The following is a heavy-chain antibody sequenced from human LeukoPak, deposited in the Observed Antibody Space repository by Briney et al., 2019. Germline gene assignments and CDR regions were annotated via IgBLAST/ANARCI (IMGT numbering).Heavy chain of an antibody. Sequence: SETLSLTCTVSGGSISSGGYYWSWIRQHPGKGPEWIGYIYYSGSTYYNPSLKSRVTISVDTSKNQFSLKLSSVTAADTAVYYCARGADFIRSGYYYGMDVWGQGTTVTVSS. V-gene: IGHV4-31*03. J-gene: IGHJ6*02. CDR2: IYYSGST. CDR3: ARGADFIRSGYYYGMDV. D-gene: IGHD4-17*01. CDR1: GGSISSGGYY.